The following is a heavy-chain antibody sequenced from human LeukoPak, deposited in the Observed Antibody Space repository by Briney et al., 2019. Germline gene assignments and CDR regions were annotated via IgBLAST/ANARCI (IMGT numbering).Heavy chain of an antibody. D-gene: IGHD3-22*01. V-gene: IGHV1-18*01. CDR3: ARDRQSYYYDSSGYYYPTPPHAFDI. CDR1: GYTFTSYG. J-gene: IGHJ3*02. Sequence: ASVKVSCKASGYTFTSYGISWVRQAPGQGLEWMGWISAYNGNTNYAQKLQGRVTMTTDTSTSTAYMELRSLRSDDTAVYYCARDRQSYYYDSSGYYYPTPPHAFDIWGQGTMVTVSS. CDR2: ISAYNGNT.